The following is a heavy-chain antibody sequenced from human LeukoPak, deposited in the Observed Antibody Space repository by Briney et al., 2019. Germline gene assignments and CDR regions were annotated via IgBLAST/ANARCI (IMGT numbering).Heavy chain of an antibody. CDR1: GYSISSSSW. J-gene: IGHJ3*02. Sequence: RPSDTLSLTGAVSGYSISSSSWWGWFRQPPGKGLEWIGYIYYSGSAYYNTSLNSRITMSVDTSKNQFSLKLSSVTAVDTAVYYCARNQAVASNHGAMDIWGQGTMVIVSS. CDR2: IYYSGSA. V-gene: IGHV4-28*01. D-gene: IGHD6-19*01. CDR3: ARNQAVASNHGAMDI.